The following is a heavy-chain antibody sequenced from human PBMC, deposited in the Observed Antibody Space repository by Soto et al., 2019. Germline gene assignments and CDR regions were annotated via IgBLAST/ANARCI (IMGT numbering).Heavy chain of an antibody. CDR2: ISYDGSNK. D-gene: IGHD4-4*01. J-gene: IGHJ3*02. CDR1: GFTFSSYG. V-gene: IGHV3-30*18. Sequence: LRLSCAASGFTFSSYGMHWVRQAPGKGLEWVAVISYDGSNKYYADSVKGRFTISRDNSKNTLYLQMNSLRAEDTAVYYCAKPDYSNSRSMAGHAFDIWGQGTMVTVSS. CDR3: AKPDYSNSRSMAGHAFDI.